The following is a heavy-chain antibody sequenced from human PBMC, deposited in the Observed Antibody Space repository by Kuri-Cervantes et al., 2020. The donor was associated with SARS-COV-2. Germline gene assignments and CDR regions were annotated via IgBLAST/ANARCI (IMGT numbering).Heavy chain of an antibody. CDR1: GYTFTSYG. Sequence: SVKVSCKASGYTFTSYGISWVRQAPGQGLEWMGRIIPIFGTANYAQKFQGRVTITTDESTSTAYMELSSLRSEDTAAYYCASGGQLPYYYYYYYMDVWGKGTTVTVSS. CDR2: IIPIFGTA. J-gene: IGHJ6*03. CDR3: ASGGQLPYYYYYYYMDV. D-gene: IGHD1-1*01. V-gene: IGHV1-69*05.